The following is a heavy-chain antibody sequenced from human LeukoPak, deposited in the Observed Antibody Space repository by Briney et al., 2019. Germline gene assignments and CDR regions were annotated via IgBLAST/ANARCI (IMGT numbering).Heavy chain of an antibody. CDR3: ARDLAAAGTTGAFDI. CDR2: IIPIFGTA. D-gene: IGHD6-13*01. Sequence: SVKVSCKASGGTFSSYAISWVRQAPGQGLEWMGGIIPIFGTANYAQKFQGRVTITADKSTSTAYMELSSLRSEDTAVYYCARDLAAAGTTGAFDIWGQGTMVTVSS. J-gene: IGHJ3*02. CDR1: GGTFSSYA. V-gene: IGHV1-69*06.